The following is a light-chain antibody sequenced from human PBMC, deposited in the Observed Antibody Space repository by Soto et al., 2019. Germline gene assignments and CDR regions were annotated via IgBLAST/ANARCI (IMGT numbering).Light chain of an antibody. J-gene: IGLJ1*01. CDR3: SSYTTTTTLYV. CDR1: NSDVGGYNY. CDR2: EVF. V-gene: IGLV2-14*01. Sequence: QSALTQPASVSGSPGQSITIPCTGTNSDVGGYNYVSWYQHHPGKAPKLMIYEVFNRPSGVSSRFSGSKSGSTASLTISGLQAEDEADYYCSSYTTTTTLYVFGTGTNVTVL.